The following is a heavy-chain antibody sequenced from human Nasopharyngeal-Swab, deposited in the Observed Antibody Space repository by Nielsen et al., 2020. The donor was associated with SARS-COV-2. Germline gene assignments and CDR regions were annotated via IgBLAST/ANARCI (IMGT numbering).Heavy chain of an antibody. J-gene: IGHJ4*02. CDR1: GDSVSSHSAG. D-gene: IGHD3-3*01. Sequence: SQTLSLPCAIPGDSVSSHSAGWHWLRQSPSRGLEWLGRTLYRSKWYNDYAESVKSRIAVNPDTSKNQFSLQLNSVTPEDTAVYYCARGRDFSFDSWGQGTLVTASS. V-gene: IGHV6-1*01. CDR2: TLYRSKWYN. CDR3: ARGRDFSFDS.